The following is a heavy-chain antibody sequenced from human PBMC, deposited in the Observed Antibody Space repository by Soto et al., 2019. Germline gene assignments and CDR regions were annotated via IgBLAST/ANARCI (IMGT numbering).Heavy chain of an antibody. CDR3: ARWYYYDSSGYGDAFDI. CDR1: GYTFTGYY. Sequence: EASVKVSCQASGYTFTGYYMHWVRRAPGQGLEWMGWINPNSGGTNYAQKFQGRVTMTRDTSISTAYMELSRLRSDDTAVYYCARWYYYDSSGYGDAFDIWGQGTMVT. CDR2: INPNSGGT. D-gene: IGHD3-22*01. V-gene: IGHV1-2*02. J-gene: IGHJ3*02.